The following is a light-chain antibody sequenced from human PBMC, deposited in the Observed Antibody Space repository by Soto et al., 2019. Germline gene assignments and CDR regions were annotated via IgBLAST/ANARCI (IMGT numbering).Light chain of an antibody. Sequence: QPVLTQSHSASASLGASVKLTCTLSSGHSNYAIAWHQQQSEKGPRYLMKLNSDGSHSKGDGIPDRFSGSSSGAERYLTISSLQSDDEADYCCQTWGSGIVVFGGGTKLTVL. J-gene: IGLJ2*01. V-gene: IGLV4-69*01. CDR2: LNSDGSH. CDR1: SGHSNYA. CDR3: QTWGSGIVV.